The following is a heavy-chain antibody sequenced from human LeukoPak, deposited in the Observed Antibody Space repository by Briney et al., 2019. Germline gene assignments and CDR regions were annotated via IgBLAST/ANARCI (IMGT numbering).Heavy chain of an antibody. D-gene: IGHD3-16*02. CDR3: AKGTYLGELSAADY. Sequence: GGSLRLSCAASGFTFNNYAMSWVRRAPGRGLEWVSTISSSDGNTYYADSVKGRFTISRDNSKTSLFLQMNSLRAEDTAAYYCAKGTYLGELSAADYWGQGTLVTVSS. J-gene: IGHJ4*02. CDR1: GFTFNNYA. V-gene: IGHV3-23*01. CDR2: ISSSDGNT.